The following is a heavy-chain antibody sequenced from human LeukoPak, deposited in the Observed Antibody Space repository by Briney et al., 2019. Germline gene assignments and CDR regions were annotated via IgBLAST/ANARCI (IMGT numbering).Heavy chain of an antibody. D-gene: IGHD1-1*01. V-gene: IGHV3-21*01. Sequence: GGSLRLSCAASGFTFSSYRMNWVRQAPGKGLEWVSSISSSSSSIYYAGSVKGRLSISRDNGKKPLYLRMTSQRDADTDASYCAREAGTGTSYYFDYWGQGTLVSVSS. CDR3: AREAGTGTSYYFDY. CDR1: GFTFSSYR. CDR2: ISSSSSSI. J-gene: IGHJ4*02.